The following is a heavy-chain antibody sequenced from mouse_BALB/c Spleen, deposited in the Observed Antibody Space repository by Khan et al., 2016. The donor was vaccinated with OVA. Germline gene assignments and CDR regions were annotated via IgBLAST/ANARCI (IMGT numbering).Heavy chain of an antibody. J-gene: IGHJ2*01. V-gene: IGHV1S81*02. CDR2: TNPTNGRT. CDR1: GYTFTSYW. D-gene: IGHD1-1*01. CDR3: ARSKKIVATYFDY. Sequence: QVQLQQSGAELVKAGASVKMSCKASGYTFTSYWMHWVKQRLGQGLEWFAETNPTNGRTYYHEKFKSKATLTVDKSSSTAYMLLSGPTFEDSAVYYGARSKKIVATYFDYWGQGTTLTVSS.